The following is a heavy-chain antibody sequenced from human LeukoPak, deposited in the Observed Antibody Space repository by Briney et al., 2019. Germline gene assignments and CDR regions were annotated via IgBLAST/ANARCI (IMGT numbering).Heavy chain of an antibody. CDR3: ARAVGAMTDFDY. CDR1: GGSNPSYY. J-gene: IGHJ4*02. D-gene: IGHD3-16*01. CDR2: NHYSGNT. V-gene: IGHV4-59*08. Sequence: PAQTQSLLQTVSGGSNPSYYWSWIRQPPGKGLEWIENNHYSGNTYYNPSHKSRLTIPVDTSKNQFSLKLTSVTAADTAVYYCARAVGAMTDFDYWGQGTVVTVSS.